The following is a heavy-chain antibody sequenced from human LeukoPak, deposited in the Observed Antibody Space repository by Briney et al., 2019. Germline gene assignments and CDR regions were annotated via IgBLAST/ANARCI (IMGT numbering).Heavy chain of an antibody. CDR2: ITSNGGST. CDR3: VRSPLAGWYLDY. D-gene: IGHD6-19*01. CDR1: GFTFSSYA. Sequence: GGSLRLSCSASGFTFSSYAMHWVRQAPGNGLEYVSAITSNGGSTYHADSVKGRFTISRDNSKNTLYLQMSSLRTEDTAVYYCVRSPLAGWYLDYWGHGTQVTVSS. V-gene: IGHV3-64D*09. J-gene: IGHJ4*03.